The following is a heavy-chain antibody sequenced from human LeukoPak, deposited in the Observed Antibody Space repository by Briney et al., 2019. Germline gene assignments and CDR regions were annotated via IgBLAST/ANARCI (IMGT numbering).Heavy chain of an antibody. CDR3: AGVGSCSGGSCRFDP. J-gene: IGHJ5*02. V-gene: IGHV4-59*01. CDR2: IYYSGST. Sequence: KPSETRSLTCTVSGGSIGSYHWSWIRQPPGKGLEWIGYIYYSGSTNYNPSLKSRVTISVDTSKNQFSLKLRSTTAADTAVYYCAGVGSCSGGSCRFDPWGQGTLVTVSS. CDR1: GGSIGSYH. D-gene: IGHD2-15*01.